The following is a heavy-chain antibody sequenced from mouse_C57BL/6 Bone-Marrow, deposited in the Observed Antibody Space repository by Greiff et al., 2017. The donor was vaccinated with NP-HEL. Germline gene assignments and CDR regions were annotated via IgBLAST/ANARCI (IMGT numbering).Heavy chain of an antibody. CDR2: ISNGGGST. V-gene: IGHV5-12*01. CDR1: GFTFSDYY. J-gene: IGHJ4*01. D-gene: IGHD2-2*01. Sequence: EVMLVESGGGLVQPGGSLKLSCAASGFTFSDYYMYWVRQTPEKRLEWVAYISNGGGSTYYPDTVKGRFTISRDNAKNTLYLQMSRLKSEDTAMYYCARHWGLSRNYAMDYWGQGTSVTVSS. CDR3: ARHWGLSRNYAMDY.